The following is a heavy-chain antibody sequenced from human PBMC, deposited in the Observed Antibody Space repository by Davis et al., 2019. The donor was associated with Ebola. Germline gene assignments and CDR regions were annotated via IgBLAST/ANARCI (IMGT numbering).Heavy chain of an antibody. V-gene: IGHV3-23*01. CDR2: IGVRGDVA. J-gene: IGHJ6*03. CDR3: AKDPYGGASRPYSYYYMDV. CDR1: GSTFIIYA. D-gene: IGHD4-17*01. Sequence: GGSLRLSCAASGSTFIIYAMHWVRQAPGKGLEWVSTIGVRGDVAYYADSVKGRFTVSRDSSKNTVFLQMNSLRADDTAIYYCAKDPYGGASRPYSYYYMDVWGKGTTVTVSS.